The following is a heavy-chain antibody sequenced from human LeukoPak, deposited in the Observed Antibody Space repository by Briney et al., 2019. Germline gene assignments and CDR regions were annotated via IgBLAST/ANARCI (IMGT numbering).Heavy chain of an antibody. V-gene: IGHV6-1*01. CDR1: GDSVSSNSAA. D-gene: IGHD3-22*01. Sequence: SQTLSLTCAISGDSVSSNSAAGNWIRQSPSRGLEWLGRTYYRSKWYNDYAVSVKSRLTINPDTSKNQFSLQLNSVTPEDTAVYYCARDHYDIDCACVDIWGQGTMVTVSS. J-gene: IGHJ3*02. CDR2: TYYRSKWYN. CDR3: ARDHYDIDCACVDI.